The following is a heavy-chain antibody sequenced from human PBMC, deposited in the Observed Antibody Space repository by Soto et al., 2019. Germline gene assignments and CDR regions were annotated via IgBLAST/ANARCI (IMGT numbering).Heavy chain of an antibody. CDR3: ARGVVQVATTFDAFDI. CDR1: GGSISSDDYY. Sequence: PSETLSLTCTVSGGSISSDDYYWSWIRQPPGKGLEWIGYIYYRGSTYYNPSLKSRVFMSIDTSKNQFFLKLTSVTAADTAVYYCARGVVQVATTFDAFDIWGQGTMVTVS. CDR2: IYYRGST. V-gene: IGHV4-30-4*01. D-gene: IGHD5-12*01. J-gene: IGHJ3*02.